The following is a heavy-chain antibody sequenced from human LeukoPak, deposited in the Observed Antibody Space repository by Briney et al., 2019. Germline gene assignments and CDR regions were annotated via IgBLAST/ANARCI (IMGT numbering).Heavy chain of an antibody. CDR3: ASGDSSGPIPYYYYGMDV. CDR2: IIPILGIA. D-gene: IGHD3-22*01. CDR1: GGTFSIYT. Sequence: ASVKVSFKASGGTFSIYTISWVRQAPGQGLEWMGRIIPILGIANYAQKFQGRVTITADKSTSTAYMELSSLRSEDTAVYYCASGDSSGPIPYYYYGMDVWGQGTTVTVSS. J-gene: IGHJ6*02. V-gene: IGHV1-69*02.